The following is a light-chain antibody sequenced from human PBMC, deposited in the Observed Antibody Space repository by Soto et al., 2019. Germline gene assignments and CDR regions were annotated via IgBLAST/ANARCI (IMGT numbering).Light chain of an antibody. Sequence: EVVLTQSPATLSLSPGRRATLSCRASQSFRGLLAWYQQKPGQAPRLLIYDAYNRATGIPPRFSGSGSGTDFTLTISSLEPEDSAVYYCQQRHMWPITFGQGTRLEIK. CDR2: DAY. J-gene: IGKJ5*01. CDR3: QQRHMWPIT. V-gene: IGKV3-11*01. CDR1: QSFRGL.